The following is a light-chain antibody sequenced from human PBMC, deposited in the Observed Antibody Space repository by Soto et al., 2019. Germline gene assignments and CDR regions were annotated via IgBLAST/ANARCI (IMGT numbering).Light chain of an antibody. V-gene: IGKV3-20*01. Sequence: EIVLTQSPGTLSLSPGERATLSCRASQSVNLNYLAWYQQKPGQAPRLLIYGASSRATGIPDRFSGSGSGTEFTLTVSRLEPEDFAVYYCQQYGRSPFTFGPGTKVVIK. J-gene: IGKJ3*01. CDR2: GAS. CDR1: QSVNLNY. CDR3: QQYGRSPFT.